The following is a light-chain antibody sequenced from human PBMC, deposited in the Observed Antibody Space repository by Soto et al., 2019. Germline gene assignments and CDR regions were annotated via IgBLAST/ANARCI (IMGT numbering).Light chain of an antibody. CDR1: LSFSSY. V-gene: IGKV1-39*01. CDR3: QQSYSTPWT. CDR2: AAS. J-gene: IGKJ1*01. Sequence: DIQMTQSPSSLSASVGDRVTITCRTSLSFSSYLNWYQQKPGKAPKLLIYAASSLESGVPSRFSGSGSGTDFTLTISSLQPEDFATYYCQQSYSTPWTFGQGTKVEIK.